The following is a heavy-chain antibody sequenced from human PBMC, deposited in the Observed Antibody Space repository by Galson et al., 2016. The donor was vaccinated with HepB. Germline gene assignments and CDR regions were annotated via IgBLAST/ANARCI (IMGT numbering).Heavy chain of an antibody. CDR2: ISWNSGSI. V-gene: IGHV3-9*01. CDR1: GFSFSHAW. D-gene: IGHD3-22*01. Sequence: SLRLSCAASGFSFSHAWMNWVRQAPGKGLEWVSGISWNSGSIGYADSVKGRFTISRDNAKNSLYLQMNSLRAGDTALYYCAKDSGAYYYDSSGYRRNAFDIWGQGTMVTVSS. CDR3: AKDSGAYYYDSSGYRRNAFDI. J-gene: IGHJ3*02.